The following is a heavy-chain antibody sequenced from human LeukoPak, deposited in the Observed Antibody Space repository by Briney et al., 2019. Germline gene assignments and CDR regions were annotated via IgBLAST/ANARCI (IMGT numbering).Heavy chain of an antibody. CDR2: ISAYNGNT. J-gene: IGHJ6*03. CDR1: GYTFTSHT. Sequence: GASVKVSCKTFGYTFTSHTITWVRQAPGQGLEWMGWISAYNGNTNYAQKLQGRVTMTTDTSTSTAYMELRSLRSDDTAVYYCARARRYSGYHLGYMDVWGKGTTVTISS. V-gene: IGHV1-18*01. D-gene: IGHD5-12*01. CDR3: ARARRYSGYHLGYMDV.